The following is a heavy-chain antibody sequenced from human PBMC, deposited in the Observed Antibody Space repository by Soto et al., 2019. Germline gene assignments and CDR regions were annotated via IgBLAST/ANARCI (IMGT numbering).Heavy chain of an antibody. V-gene: IGHV3-7*01. CDR3: ASSGFYCDYDRDYFYY. J-gene: IGHJ4*02. Sequence: PGGSLRLSCAASGFTFSSYWMTWVRQAPGKRLEWVANINQDGSAKYYADSVKGRFTISRDNANNSLYLQMNSLRAEDTAVYYCASSGFYCDYDRDYFYYWGRGSLVTVSA. D-gene: IGHD4-17*01. CDR1: GFTFSSYW. CDR2: INQDGSAK.